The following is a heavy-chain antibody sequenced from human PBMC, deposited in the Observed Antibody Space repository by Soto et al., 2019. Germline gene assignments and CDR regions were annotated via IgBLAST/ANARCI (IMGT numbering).Heavy chain of an antibody. Sequence: QVQLQESGPRLVKPSGSLSLTCGVSGGTVASSHWWSWVRQSPSRGLEWIGNVYHTGDTNFNPSLQSRVTFSVDKSNYQFSLRLTSLTAADTAVYFCAREIVTAGGNNYFDPWGPGTLVTVSS. CDR2: VYHTGDT. D-gene: IGHD2-21*02. J-gene: IGHJ5*02. CDR3: AREIVTAGGNNYFDP. CDR1: GGTVASSHW. V-gene: IGHV4-4*02.